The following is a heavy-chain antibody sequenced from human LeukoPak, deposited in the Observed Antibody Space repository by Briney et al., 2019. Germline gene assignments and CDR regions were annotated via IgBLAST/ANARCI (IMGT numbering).Heavy chain of an antibody. CDR3: ATDRSGYSSGWPLDY. CDR2: FDPEDGET. V-gene: IGHV1-24*01. J-gene: IGHJ4*02. CDR1: GYTLSELS. Sequence: ASVKVSCKVSGYTLSELSMHWVRQAPGKGLGWMGSFDPEDGETFYAQKFQGRVTMTEDTSTDTAYMEMSSLRSEDTAVYYGATDRSGYSSGWPLDYWGQGTLVTVSS. D-gene: IGHD6-19*01.